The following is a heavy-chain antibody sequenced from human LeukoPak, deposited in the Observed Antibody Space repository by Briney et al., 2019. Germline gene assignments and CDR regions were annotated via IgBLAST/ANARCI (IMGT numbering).Heavy chain of an antibody. CDR3: ARDYDSSGSFDY. J-gene: IGHJ4*02. CDR1: GFTFSSYA. V-gene: IGHV3-23*01. D-gene: IGHD3-22*01. CDR2: ISGSGGST. Sequence: GGSLRLSCAASGFTFSSYAMGWVRQAPGKGLEGVSGISGSGGSTYYAVSVKGRFTISRDNSKNTLYLQMNSLRAEDTAVYYCARDYDSSGSFDYWGQGTLVTVSS.